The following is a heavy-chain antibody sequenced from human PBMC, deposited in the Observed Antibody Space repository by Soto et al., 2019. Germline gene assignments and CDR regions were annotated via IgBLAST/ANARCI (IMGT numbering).Heavy chain of an antibody. CDR1: GCTFSNYA. V-gene: IGHV3-23*01. CDR3: AQKCGLDCHAGYSY. D-gene: IGHD2-21*01. CDR2: SSGGGGSS. J-gene: IGHJ4*02. Sequence: EVQLLESGGGLVQPGASLRLSCAASGCTFSNYAISWVRQAPGKGLEWVSASSGGGGSSYYVDTVKGRFTISRDNSKNKLCQQMSSRRAEDRAAYYCAQKCGLDCHAGYSYWGQG.